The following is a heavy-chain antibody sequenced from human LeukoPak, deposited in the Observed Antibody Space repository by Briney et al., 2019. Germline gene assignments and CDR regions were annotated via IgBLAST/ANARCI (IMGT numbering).Heavy chain of an antibody. CDR1: GYTFTSYA. D-gene: IGHD2-2*01. J-gene: IGHJ4*02. V-gene: IGHV7-4-1*02. CDR2: INTNTGNP. Sequence: VASVKVSCTASGYTFTSYAMNWVRQAPGQGLEWMGWINTNTGNPTYAQGFTGRFVFSLDTSVSTAYLQISSLKAEDTAVYYCARDLEDIVVVPADWGQGTLVTVSS. CDR3: ARDLEDIVVVPAD.